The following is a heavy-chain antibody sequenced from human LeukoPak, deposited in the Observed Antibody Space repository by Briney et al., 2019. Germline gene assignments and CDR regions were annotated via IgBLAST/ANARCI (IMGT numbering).Heavy chain of an antibody. CDR1: GFTFSSYW. J-gene: IGHJ4*02. V-gene: IGHV3-7*04. CDR2: IKQDGTAK. D-gene: IGHD5-24*01. CDR3: ARGWFDC. Sequence: PGGSLRLSCAASGFTFSSYWMTWVRQAPGKGLEWVANIKQDGTAKYYVDSVKGRFTISGDNAKNSLYLQMNSLRAENTAVYYCARGWFDCWGQGTLVTVSS.